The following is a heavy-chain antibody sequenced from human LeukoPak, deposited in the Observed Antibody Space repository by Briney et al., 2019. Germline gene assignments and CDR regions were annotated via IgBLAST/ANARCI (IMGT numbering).Heavy chain of an antibody. J-gene: IGHJ4*02. Sequence: GGSLRLSCDASGFTFSDHSMDWARQAPGEGLEWVASIYGDSSNTLYADSVKGRFTISRDNGRNSLYLQMHSLRAEDTALYYCVRDGVSWSRDYWGQGTLVTVSS. D-gene: IGHD2-15*01. CDR2: IYGDSSNT. CDR3: VRDGVSWSRDY. V-gene: IGHV3-21*01. CDR1: GFTFSDHS.